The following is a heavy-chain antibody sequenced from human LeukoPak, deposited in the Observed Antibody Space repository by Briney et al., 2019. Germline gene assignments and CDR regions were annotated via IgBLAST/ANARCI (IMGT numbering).Heavy chain of an antibody. CDR2: MSYDGTNK. D-gene: IGHD4-23*01. CDR1: GFTFSDYG. Sequence: PGRSLRLSCAISGFTFSDYGVHWVRQAPGKGLEWVAVMSYDGTNKYYGSSVKGRFTISSDSFRNTLYLQMNGLRAEDTAVYYCAKDQGLRWPNDALDIWGQGTMVTVSS. V-gene: IGHV3-30*18. CDR3: AKDQGLRWPNDALDI. J-gene: IGHJ3*02.